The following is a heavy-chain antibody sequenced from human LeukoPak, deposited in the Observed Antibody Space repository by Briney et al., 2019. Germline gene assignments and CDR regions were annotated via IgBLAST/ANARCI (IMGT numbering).Heavy chain of an antibody. CDR3: AKDHCSGGSCYFYYYYYGMDV. CDR2: IKGDGSHT. J-gene: IGHJ6*02. CDR1: GFTFSNYW. D-gene: IGHD2-15*01. V-gene: IGHV3-74*01. Sequence: QTGGSLRLSCAASGFTFSNYWMHWVRQAPGKGLVWVSRIKGDGSHTIYADSVKGRFTISRDNSKNTLYLQMNSLRAEDTAVYYCAKDHCSGGSCYFYYYYYGMDVWGQGTTVTVSS.